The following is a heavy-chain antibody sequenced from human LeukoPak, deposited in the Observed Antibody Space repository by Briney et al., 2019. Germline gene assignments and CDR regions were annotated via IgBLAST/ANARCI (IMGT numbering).Heavy chain of an antibody. D-gene: IGHD2-15*01. Sequence: ASVKVSCKASGYTFTSYGISWVRQAPGQGLEWMGWISAYNGNTNYAQKLQGRVTMTTDTSTSTAYMELRSLRSDDTAVYYCAREGRRYCSGGSCYGDYWGQGTLVTVSS. V-gene: IGHV1-18*01. CDR3: AREGRRYCSGGSCYGDY. CDR1: GYTFTSYG. J-gene: IGHJ4*02. CDR2: ISAYNGNT.